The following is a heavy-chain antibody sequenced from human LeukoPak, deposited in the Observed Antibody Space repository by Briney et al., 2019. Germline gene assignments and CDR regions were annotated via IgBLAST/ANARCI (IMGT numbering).Heavy chain of an antibody. Sequence: EASVKVSCKASGYTFTGYYMHWVRQAPGQGLEWMGWINPNSGGTNYAQKFQGRVTMTRDTSISTAYMELSRLRSDDTAVYYCARLESYGSGSYPDWGQGTLVTVSS. CDR1: GYTFTGYY. CDR2: INPNSGGT. J-gene: IGHJ4*02. D-gene: IGHD3-10*01. CDR3: ARLESYGSGSYPD. V-gene: IGHV1-2*02.